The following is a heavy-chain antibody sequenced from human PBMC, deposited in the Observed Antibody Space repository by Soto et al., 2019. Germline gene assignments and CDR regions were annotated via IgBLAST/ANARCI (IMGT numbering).Heavy chain of an antibody. D-gene: IGHD4-17*01. CDR1: GGTFNNHL. J-gene: IGHJ4*02. Sequence: SVKVSCKASGGTFNNHLISWVRQAPGQGLEWMGTIIPLFGTLIYAQKFQGRVTMTEDTSTDTAYMELSSLRSEDTAVYYCATDRLGYGDYEYYFDYWGQGTLVTVSS. V-gene: IGHV1-69*06. CDR3: ATDRLGYGDYEYYFDY. CDR2: IIPLFGTL.